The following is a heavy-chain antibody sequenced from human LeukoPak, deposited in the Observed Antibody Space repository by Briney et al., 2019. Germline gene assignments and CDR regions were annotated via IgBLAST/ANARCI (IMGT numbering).Heavy chain of an antibody. CDR2: INHSGST. Sequence: SETLSLTCAVYGGSFSGYYWSWIRQPPGKGLEWIGEINHSGSTKYNPSLMSRVSISVDTSKNQFSLKLSSVTAADTAVYYCVRARRLRWFGEYIDYWGEGTLVTVSS. V-gene: IGHV4-34*01. CDR3: VRARRLRWFGEYIDY. D-gene: IGHD3-10*01. J-gene: IGHJ4*02. CDR1: GGSFSGYY.